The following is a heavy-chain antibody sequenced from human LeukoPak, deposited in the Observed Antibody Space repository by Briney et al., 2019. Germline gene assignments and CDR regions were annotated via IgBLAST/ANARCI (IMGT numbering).Heavy chain of an antibody. CDR3: ARSTVVVPTLDY. CDR2: ISYDGSNK. CDR1: GFTFSSYA. Sequence: GGSLRLSCAASGFTFSSYAMHWVRQAPGKGLEWVAVISYDGSNKYYADSVKGRFTISRDNSKNTLYLQMNSLRAEDTAVYYCARSTVVVPTLDYWGQGTLVTVSS. J-gene: IGHJ4*02. V-gene: IGHV3-30*04. D-gene: IGHD3-22*01.